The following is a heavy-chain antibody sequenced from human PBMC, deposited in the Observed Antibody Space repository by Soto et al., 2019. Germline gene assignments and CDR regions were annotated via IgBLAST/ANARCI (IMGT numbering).Heavy chain of an antibody. CDR2: INPNGGGT. CDR1: GYTFTSYF. J-gene: IGHJ6*02. V-gene: IGHV1-46*04. CDR3: ARAPGGAMDV. Sequence: QVRLVQSGAEVKKPGASVKVSCKASGYTFTSYFMHWVRQAPGQGLEWMGIINPNGGGTSYAQKLQGRVTVTRDTSTSTVYMELSGLRSDDTAVYYCARAPGGAMDVWGQGTTVTVSS. D-gene: IGHD1-26*01.